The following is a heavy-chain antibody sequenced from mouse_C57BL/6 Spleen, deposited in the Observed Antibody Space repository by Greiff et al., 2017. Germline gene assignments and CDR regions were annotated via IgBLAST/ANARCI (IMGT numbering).Heavy chain of an antibody. D-gene: IGHD3-3*01. Sequence: EVKLVESGGDLVKPGGSLKLSCAASGFTFSSYGMSWVRQTPDKRLEWVATISSGGSYTYYPDSVKGRFTISRGNAKNTLYLQMRSLKSEDTAMYYCARRGTKNYAMDYWGQGTSVTVSS. CDR2: ISSGGSYT. CDR1: GFTFSSYG. J-gene: IGHJ4*01. CDR3: ARRGTKNYAMDY. V-gene: IGHV5-6*02.